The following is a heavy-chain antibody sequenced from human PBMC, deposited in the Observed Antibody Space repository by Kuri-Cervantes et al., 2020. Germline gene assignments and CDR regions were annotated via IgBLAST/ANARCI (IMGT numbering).Heavy chain of an antibody. CDR3: TRSIDFYMDV. Sequence: GESLKISCAASGFTFSSYGIHWVRQAPGKGLEWVAFIRYDGSHKYYADSVKGRFTISRDNAQNTLYLQMNSLRAEDTAVYYCTRSIDFYMDVWGNGTTVTVSS. J-gene: IGHJ6*03. CDR1: GFTFSSYG. CDR2: IRYDGSHK. V-gene: IGHV3-30*02.